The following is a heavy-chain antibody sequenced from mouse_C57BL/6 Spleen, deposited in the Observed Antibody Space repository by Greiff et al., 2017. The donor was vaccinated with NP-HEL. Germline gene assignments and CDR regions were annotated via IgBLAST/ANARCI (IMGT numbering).Heavy chain of an antibody. V-gene: IGHV1-64*01. CDR3: ARFPIYYGNYDYFDY. D-gene: IGHD2-1*01. J-gene: IGHJ2*01. Sequence: QVQLQQPGAELVKPGASVKLSCKASGYTFTSYWMHWVKQRPGQGLEWIGMIHPNSGSTNYNEKFKSKATLTVDKSSSTAYMQLSSLTSEDSAVYYCARFPIYYGNYDYFDYWGQGTTLTVSS. CDR1: GYTFTSYW. CDR2: IHPNSGST.